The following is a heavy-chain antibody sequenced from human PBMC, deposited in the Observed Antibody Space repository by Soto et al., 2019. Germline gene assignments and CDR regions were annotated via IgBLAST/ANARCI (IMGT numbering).Heavy chain of an antibody. CDR3: ARLAEWEYYDGMDV. CDR2: IRSKADNYAT. D-gene: IGHD1-26*01. Sequence: EVQLVESGGDLVQPGGSLKLSCAVSGFTFSVSAIHWVRQASGKGLEWVGRIRSKADNYATAYGASVKGRFSISRDDSKNTAYLQMSSLNTEDTAVYYCARLAEWEYYDGMDVWGQGTTVTVSS. V-gene: IGHV3-73*02. CDR1: GFTFSVSA. J-gene: IGHJ6*02.